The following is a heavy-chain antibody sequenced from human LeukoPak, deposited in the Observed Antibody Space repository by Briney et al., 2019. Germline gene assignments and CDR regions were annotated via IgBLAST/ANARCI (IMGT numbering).Heavy chain of an antibody. J-gene: IGHJ4*02. CDR3: HHFDWFIGFDY. Sequence: GGSLRLSCAASGFTFSSYSMNWVRQAPGKGLEWVSSISSSSRYIYYADSVKGRFTISRDNAKNSLYLQMNSLRAEDTAVYYCHHFDWFIGFDYWGQGTLVTVSS. D-gene: IGHD3-9*01. CDR1: GFTFSSYS. CDR2: ISSSSRYI. V-gene: IGHV3-21*01.